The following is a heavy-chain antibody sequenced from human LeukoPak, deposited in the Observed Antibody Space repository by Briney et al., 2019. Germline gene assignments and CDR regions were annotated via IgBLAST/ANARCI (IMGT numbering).Heavy chain of an antibody. CDR2: ISYDGNNK. J-gene: IGHJ3*02. Sequence: GGSLRLSCAASGFTFSSYAMHWVRQAPGKGLEWVAVISYDGNNKYYADSVKGRFTISRDNSKNTLYLQMNSLRAEDTAVYYCARGEGRFGEPNAFDIWGQGTMVTVSS. CDR3: ARGEGRFGEPNAFDI. D-gene: IGHD3-10*01. CDR1: GFTFSSYA. V-gene: IGHV3-30*14.